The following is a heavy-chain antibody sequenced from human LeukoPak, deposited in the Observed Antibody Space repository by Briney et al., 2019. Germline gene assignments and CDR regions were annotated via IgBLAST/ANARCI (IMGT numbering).Heavy chain of an antibody. CDR1: GYTFTSNY. J-gene: IGHJ6*03. CDR3: ARGFNYYYYYMDV. V-gene: IGHV1-46*01. CDR2: ISPSGGST. Sequence: GASVKVSCKAFGYTFTSNYMHWVRQAPGQGPEWMGVISPSGGSTTYAQKFQGRVTLTRDMSTSTDYLELSSLRSEDTAVYYCARGFNYYYYYMDVWGKGTTVTVSS.